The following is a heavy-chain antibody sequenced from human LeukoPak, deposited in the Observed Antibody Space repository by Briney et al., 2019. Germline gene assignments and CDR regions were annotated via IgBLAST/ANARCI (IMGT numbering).Heavy chain of an antibody. CDR2: ISAYNGNT. J-gene: IGHJ5*02. V-gene: IGHV1-18*04. CDR1: GYTFTGYY. Sequence: ASVKVSCKASGYTFTGYYMHWVRQAPGQGLEWMGWISAYNGNTNYAQKLQGRVTMTTDTSTSTAYMELRSLRSDDTAVYYCARDSVFDCSSTSCYNPRFDPWGQGTLVTVSS. D-gene: IGHD2-2*01. CDR3: ARDSVFDCSSTSCYNPRFDP.